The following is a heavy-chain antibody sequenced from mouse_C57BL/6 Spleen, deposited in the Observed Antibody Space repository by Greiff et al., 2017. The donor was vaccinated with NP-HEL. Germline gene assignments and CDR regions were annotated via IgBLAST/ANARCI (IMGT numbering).Heavy chain of an antibody. CDR3: ARGRTVVATDYFDY. Sequence: VQLQQSGPELVKPGAPVKISCKASGYTFTDYYMNWVKQSHGKSLEWIGDINPNNGGTSYNQKFKGKATLTVDKSSSTAYMELRSLTSEDSAVYYCARGRTVVATDYFDYWGQGTTLTVSS. J-gene: IGHJ2*01. CDR2: INPNNGGT. CDR1: GYTFTDYY. D-gene: IGHD1-1*01. V-gene: IGHV1-26*01.